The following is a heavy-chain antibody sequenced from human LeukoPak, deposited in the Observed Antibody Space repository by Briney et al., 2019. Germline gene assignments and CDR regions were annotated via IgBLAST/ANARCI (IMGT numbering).Heavy chain of an antibody. CDR1: GYTFTRYV. J-gene: IGHJ4*02. D-gene: IGHD1-26*01. Sequence: ASVKVSYKASGYTFTRYVIIWVGQATGEGLGWVGWMNPNSGNQDFPQKFQGRGTITRNTAISTAFMEVSRLSSEETAWIYGVRGQDGSYYGYFDYWGQGTLVTVSP. V-gene: IGHV1-8*03. CDR2: MNPNSGNQ. CDR3: VRGQDGSYYGYFDY.